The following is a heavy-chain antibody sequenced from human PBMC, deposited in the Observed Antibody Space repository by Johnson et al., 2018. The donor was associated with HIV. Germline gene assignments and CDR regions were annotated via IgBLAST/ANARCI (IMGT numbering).Heavy chain of an antibody. V-gene: IGHV3-15*01. CDR2: IKSKTDGGTT. D-gene: IGHD6-6*01. CDR3: TTAGYSSSPDAFDI. Sequence: VQLVESGGGLVKPGGSLRLSCAASGFTFSNAWMSWVRQAPGKGLEWVGRIKSKTDGGTTDYAAPVKGRFTISRDDLKNTLYLQMNSLKTKDTAVYYCTTAGYSSSPDAFDIWGQGTKVTVFS. J-gene: IGHJ3*02. CDR1: GFTFSNAW.